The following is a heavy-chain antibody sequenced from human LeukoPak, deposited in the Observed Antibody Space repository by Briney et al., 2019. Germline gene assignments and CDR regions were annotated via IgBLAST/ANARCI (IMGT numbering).Heavy chain of an antibody. CDR2: ISSSSSYI. J-gene: IGHJ4*02. CDR1: GFTFSSYS. Sequence: PGGSLRLSCATSGFTFSSYSMNWVRQAPGKGLEWVSSISSSSSYIYYADSVKGRFTISRDNAKNSLYLQMNSLRAEDTAVYYCARDLFLEEGVVVFDYWGQGTLVTVSS. CDR3: ARDLFLEEGVVVFDY. V-gene: IGHV3-21*01. D-gene: IGHD2-15*01.